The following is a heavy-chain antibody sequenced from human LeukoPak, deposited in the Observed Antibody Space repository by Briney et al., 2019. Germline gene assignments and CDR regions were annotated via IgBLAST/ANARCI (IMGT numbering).Heavy chain of an antibody. CDR1: GFNFSRNA. J-gene: IGHJ3*02. D-gene: IGHD3-10*01. Sequence: TGGSLRLSCAASGFNFSRNAIHWVRQAPGKGLEWVAVISYDGTNKYYGDSVKGRFTISRDNSKNTLSLQMNSLRAEDTAVYYCARDRRWFGELLVDAFDIWGQGTMVTFSS. CDR3: ARDRRWFGELLVDAFDI. V-gene: IGHV3-30*03. CDR2: ISYDGTNK.